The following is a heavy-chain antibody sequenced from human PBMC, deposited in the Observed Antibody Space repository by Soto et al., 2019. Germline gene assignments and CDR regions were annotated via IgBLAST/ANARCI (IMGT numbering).Heavy chain of an antibody. Sequence: QVQLQQWGAGLLKPSETLSLTCAVYGGSFSGYYWSWIRQPPGKGLEWIGEINHSGSTNYNPSLKSRVTISEXTSKNQFSLKLSSVTAADTAVYYCARGPSMGWFDPWGQGTLVTVSS. D-gene: IGHD3-10*01. V-gene: IGHV4-34*01. CDR1: GGSFSGYY. J-gene: IGHJ5*02. CDR3: ARGPSMGWFDP. CDR2: INHSGST.